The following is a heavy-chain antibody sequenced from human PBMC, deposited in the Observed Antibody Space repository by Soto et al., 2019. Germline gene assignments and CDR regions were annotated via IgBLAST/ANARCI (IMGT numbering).Heavy chain of an antibody. CDR1: GGSISSSSYY. CDR3: ARLPAKDVVVVAAARS. V-gene: IGHV4-39*01. D-gene: IGHD2-15*01. CDR2: IYYSGST. Sequence: QLQLQESGPGLVKPSETLSLTCTVSGGSISSSSYYWGWIRQPPGKGLEWIGSIYYSGSTYYNPSLKSRVTISVDTSKNQFSLKLSSVTAADTAVYYCARLPAKDVVVVAAARSWGQGTLVTVSS. J-gene: IGHJ5*02.